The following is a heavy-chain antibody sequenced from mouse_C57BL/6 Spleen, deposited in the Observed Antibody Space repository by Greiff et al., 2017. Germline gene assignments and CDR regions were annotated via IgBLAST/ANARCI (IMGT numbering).Heavy chain of an antibody. CDR1: GYTFTSYW. J-gene: IGHJ3*01. V-gene: IGHV1-55*01. CDR3: ANYGSSYWFAY. D-gene: IGHD1-1*01. Sequence: QVHVKQPGAELVKPGASVKMSCKASGYTFTSYWITWVKQRPGQGLEWIGDIYPGSGSTNYNEKFKSKATLTVDTSSSTAYMQLSSLTSEDSAVYYCANYGSSYWFAYWGQGTLVTVSA. CDR2: IYPGSGST.